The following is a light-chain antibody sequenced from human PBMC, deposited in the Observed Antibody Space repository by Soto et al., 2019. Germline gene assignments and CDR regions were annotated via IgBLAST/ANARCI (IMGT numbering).Light chain of an antibody. CDR2: EVS. V-gene: IGLV2-8*01. CDR3: SSHAGSTFYV. Sequence: QSVLTQPPSASGSPGQSVTISCAGTRSDVGAYSFVSWYQQHPGKAPKLLIYEVSRRPSGVPDRFSGSKSGNTASLTVSGLQAEDEADYYCSSHAGSTFYVFGTGTKLTVL. J-gene: IGLJ1*01. CDR1: RSDVGAYSF.